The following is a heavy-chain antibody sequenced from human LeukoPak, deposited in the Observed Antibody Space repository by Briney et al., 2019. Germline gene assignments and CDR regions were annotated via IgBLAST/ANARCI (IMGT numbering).Heavy chain of an antibody. V-gene: IGHV1-18*01. Sequence: ASVKVSCKASGHNFIIYGLTWVRQAPGQGLEWMGWINNNNGDTNYAQKIQDRVTMITDTSTSTAYMELRSLRYDDTAVYYCARYPRYCGSGGCMGFDHWGQGTLVTVSS. CDR1: GHNFIIYG. CDR3: ARYPRYCGSGGCMGFDH. J-gene: IGHJ4*02. D-gene: IGHD2-15*01. CDR2: INNNNGDT.